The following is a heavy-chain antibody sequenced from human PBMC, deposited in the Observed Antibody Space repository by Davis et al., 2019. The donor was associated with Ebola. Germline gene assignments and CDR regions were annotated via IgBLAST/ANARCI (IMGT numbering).Heavy chain of an antibody. CDR1: GFTFSSYS. J-gene: IGHJ4*02. CDR3: ARQQVVGEFFDY. CDR2: ISSSSSYI. D-gene: IGHD6-13*01. Sequence: GESLKISCAASGFTFSSYSMNWVRQAPGKGLEWVSSISSSSSYIYYADSVKGRFTISRDNAKNSLYLQMNSLRAEDTAVYYCARQQVVGEFFDYWGQGTLVTVSS. V-gene: IGHV3-21*01.